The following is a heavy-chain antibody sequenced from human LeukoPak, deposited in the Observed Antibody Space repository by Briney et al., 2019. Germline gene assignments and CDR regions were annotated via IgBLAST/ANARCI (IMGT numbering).Heavy chain of an antibody. CDR2: ISYDGSNK. CDR3: AKDSYCSGGSCYSSPGY. J-gene: IGHJ4*01. D-gene: IGHD2-15*01. V-gene: IGHV3-30*18. Sequence: SGGSLRLSCAASGFTVSSYGMHWVRQAPGKGPEWVAVISYDGSNKYYADSVKDRFSISRDNSKNTLYLQMNSLRAEDTAVYYCAKDSYCSGGSCYSSPGYWGHGTLVTVSS. CDR1: GFTVSSYG.